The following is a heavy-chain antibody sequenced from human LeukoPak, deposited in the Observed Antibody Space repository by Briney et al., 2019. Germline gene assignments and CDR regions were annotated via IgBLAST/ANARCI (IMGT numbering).Heavy chain of an antibody. CDR2: IRYDGGDQ. CDR1: GFSFSSHG. CDR3: ARAAYCGGDCHYNFDY. D-gene: IGHD2-21*02. V-gene: IGHV3-30*02. Sequence: PGGSLRLSCAASGFSFSSHGMHWVRQSPGKGLEWVSFIRYDGGDQYYGDSVKGRFTISRDNSENTLYLQMNSLRDEDTAVYYCARAAYCGGDCHYNFDYWGQGTLVTVSS. J-gene: IGHJ4*02.